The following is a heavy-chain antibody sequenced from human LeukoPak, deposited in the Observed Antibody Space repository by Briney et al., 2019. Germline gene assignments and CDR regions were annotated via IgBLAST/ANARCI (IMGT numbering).Heavy chain of an antibody. J-gene: IGHJ4*02. CDR2: IASKAFGATP. V-gene: IGHV3-49*03. D-gene: IGHD4-17*01. CDR1: GVSIDDYA. CDR3: TRNTVTIHFDY. Sequence: GGSLRLSCTSSGVSIDDYALSWFRQAPGKGLEWVGYIASKAFGATPQYAPSVRGRFTISRDDSRGIAYLQMGSLKTEDTAVYYCTRNTVTIHFDYWGQGTLVTVSS.